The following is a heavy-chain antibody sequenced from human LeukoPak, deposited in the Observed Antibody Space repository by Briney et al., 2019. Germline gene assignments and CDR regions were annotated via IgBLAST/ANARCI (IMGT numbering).Heavy chain of an antibody. CDR3: ARIGCGSGSYYVGH. D-gene: IGHD3-10*01. Sequence: SGPTLVNPTQTLTLTCTFSGFSLSTSGMCVNWIRQSPGKALEWLARIDWDDGKHYSTSLKTRLTISKDTFKNQVVLTMTNMDPVDRATYYCARIGCGSGSYYVGHWGQGILVTVSS. J-gene: IGHJ4*02. CDR2: IDWDDGK. CDR1: GFSLSTSGMC. V-gene: IGHV2-70*11.